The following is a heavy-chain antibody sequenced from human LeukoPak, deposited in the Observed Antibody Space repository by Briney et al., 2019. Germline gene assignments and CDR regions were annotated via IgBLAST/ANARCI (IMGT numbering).Heavy chain of an antibody. D-gene: IGHD6-13*01. V-gene: IGHV3-9*01. CDR1: GFTFDDYA. Sequence: PGRSLRLSCAASGFTFDDYAMHWVRQAPGKGLEWVSGISWNSGSIGYADSVKGRFTISRDNAKNSLYLQMNNLRAEDTAVYYCAKDSRHLSSTRGGLKESRGGFSDYWGQGTLVTVSS. J-gene: IGHJ4*02. CDR3: AKDSRHLSSTRGGLKESRGGFSDY. CDR2: ISWNSGSI.